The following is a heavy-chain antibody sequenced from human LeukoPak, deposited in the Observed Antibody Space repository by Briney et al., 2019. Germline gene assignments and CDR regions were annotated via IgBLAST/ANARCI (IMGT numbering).Heavy chain of an antibody. CDR3: ASNDLIAAAGAPFDY. J-gene: IGHJ4*02. Sequence: GGSLRLSCAASGFTFSSYWMSWVRQAPGKGLEWVANIKQDGSEKYYVDSVKGRFTISRDSAKNSLYLQMNSLRAEDTAVYYCASNDLIAAAGAPFDYWGQGTLVTVSS. CDR1: GFTFSSYW. D-gene: IGHD6-13*01. CDR2: IKQDGSEK. V-gene: IGHV3-7*01.